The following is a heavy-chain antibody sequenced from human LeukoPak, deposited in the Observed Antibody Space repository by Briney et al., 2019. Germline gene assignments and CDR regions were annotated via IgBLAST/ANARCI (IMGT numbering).Heavy chain of an antibody. D-gene: IGHD3-10*01. CDR3: AREMGGDYGSGTFFDL. V-gene: IGHV3-11*01. J-gene: IGHJ4*02. CDR2: ISSGGDTK. Sequence: GGSLRLSCAASEFMSWVRRAPGKGLEWVSYISSGGDTKYYADSVKGRFTISRDNAKNSLYLQMNNLRAEDTAVYYCAREMGGDYGSGTFFDLWGQGNMVTVSS. CDR1: EF.